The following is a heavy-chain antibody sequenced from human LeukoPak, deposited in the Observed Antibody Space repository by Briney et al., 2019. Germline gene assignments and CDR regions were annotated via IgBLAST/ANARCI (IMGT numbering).Heavy chain of an antibody. Sequence: GGSLRLSCAASGFTVSSNYMGWVRQAPGKGLECVSIIYSGDTTYYADSVKGRFTISRDNSKNTVYLQMNSLRSEDTVVYYCGRGTFYGAPIDCWGQGTLVSVSS. CDR2: IYSGDTT. CDR3: GRGTFYGAPIDC. V-gene: IGHV3-66*01. D-gene: IGHD2/OR15-2a*01. J-gene: IGHJ4*02. CDR1: GFTVSSNY.